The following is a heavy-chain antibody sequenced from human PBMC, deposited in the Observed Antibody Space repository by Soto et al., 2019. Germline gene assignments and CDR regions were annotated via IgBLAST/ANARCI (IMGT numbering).Heavy chain of an antibody. D-gene: IGHD2-21*01. V-gene: IGHV1-69*01. CDR1: GGGNLRDYR. Sequence: QVQLVQSGAEMKKPGSSVQVSCKASGGGNLRDYRTTWVRQAPGQGLEWMGGIIPKLGSANYAQNFQGRVTITADESTGTVNMELRSLRSEDTAVYYCARGGDGHNFGAVYWGQGTPVTVSS. CDR2: IIPKLGSA. J-gene: IGHJ4*02. CDR3: ARGGDGHNFGAVY.